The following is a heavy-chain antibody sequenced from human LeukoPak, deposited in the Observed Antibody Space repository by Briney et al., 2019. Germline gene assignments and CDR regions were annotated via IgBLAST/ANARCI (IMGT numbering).Heavy chain of an antibody. J-gene: IGHJ6*03. D-gene: IGHD1-26*01. CDR3: AKDAGGYYYYYMGV. CDR1: GFIFDDYA. Sequence: GGSLRLSCAASGFIFDDYAMHWVREAPGKGLEWVSGISWNGNTIGYADSVKGRFTISRDNAKNSLYLQMNSLRPEDTALYYCAKDAGGYYYYYMGVWGKGTTVTISS. CDR2: ISWNGNTI. V-gene: IGHV3-9*01.